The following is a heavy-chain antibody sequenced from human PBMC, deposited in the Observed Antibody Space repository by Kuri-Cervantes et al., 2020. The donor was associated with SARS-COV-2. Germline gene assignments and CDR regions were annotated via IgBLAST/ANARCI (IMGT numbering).Heavy chain of an antibody. V-gene: IGHV3-23*01. Sequence: GESLKISCAASGFTFSSYAMSWVRQAPGKGLEWVSAISGSVGSTYYADSVKGRFTISRDNSKNTLYLQMNSLRAEDTAVYYCAKVVRRTPNREPPAPDDAFDIWGQGTMVTVSS. J-gene: IGHJ3*02. CDR3: AKVVRRTPNREPPAPDDAFDI. CDR1: GFTFSSYA. D-gene: IGHD1-14*01. CDR2: ISGSVGST.